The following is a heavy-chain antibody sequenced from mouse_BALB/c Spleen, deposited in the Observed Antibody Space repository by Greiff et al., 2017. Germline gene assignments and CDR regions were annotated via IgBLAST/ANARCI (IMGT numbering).Heavy chain of an antibody. CDR3: ARFGEPLYYAMDY. CDR1: GYAFTNYW. CDR2: IYPGSGNT. V-gene: IGHV1-63*01. D-gene: IGHD2-13*01. Sequence: QVQLQQSGAELVRPGTSVKISCKASGYAFTNYWLGWVKQRPGHGLEWIGDIYPGSGNTYYNEKFKGKATLTADKSSSTAYMQLSSLTSEDSAVYYCARFGEPLYYAMDYWGQGTSVTVSS. J-gene: IGHJ4*01.